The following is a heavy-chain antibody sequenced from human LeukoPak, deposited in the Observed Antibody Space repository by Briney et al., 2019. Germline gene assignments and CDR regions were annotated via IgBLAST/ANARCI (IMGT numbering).Heavy chain of an antibody. CDR1: GGSISSGGYS. J-gene: IGHJ3*02. D-gene: IGHD2-21*02. CDR3: ARGWDQYCGGDCYSGAFDI. Sequence: SSQTLSLTCAVSGGSISSGGYSWSWIRQPPGKGLEWIGYIYHSGSTYYNPSLKSRVTISVDRSKNQFSLKLSSVTAADTAVYYCARGWDQYCGGDCYSGAFDIWGQGTMVTVSS. V-gene: IGHV4-30-2*01. CDR2: IYHSGST.